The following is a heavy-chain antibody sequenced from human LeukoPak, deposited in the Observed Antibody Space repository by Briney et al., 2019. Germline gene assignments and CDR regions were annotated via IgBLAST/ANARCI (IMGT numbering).Heavy chain of an antibody. CDR1: GYTFTSYG. CDR3: ARDSAPYCGGDCYEDWFDP. J-gene: IGHJ5*02. V-gene: IGHV1-18*01. CDR2: ISAYNGNT. D-gene: IGHD2-21*02. Sequence: ASVKVSCKASGYTFTSYGISWVRQATGQGLEWMGWISAYNGNTNYAQKLQGRVTMTTDTSTSTAYMELRSLRSDDTAVYYCARDSAPYCGGDCYEDWFDPWGQGTLVTVSS.